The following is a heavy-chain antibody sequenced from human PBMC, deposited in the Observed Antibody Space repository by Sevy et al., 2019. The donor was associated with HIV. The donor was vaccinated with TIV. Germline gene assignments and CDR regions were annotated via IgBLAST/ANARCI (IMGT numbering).Heavy chain of an antibody. V-gene: IGHV3-33*01. J-gene: IGHJ3*02. D-gene: IGHD3-22*01. CDR1: GFTFSSYG. Sequence: GGSLRLSCAASGFTFSSYGMHWVRQAPGKGLEWVAVIWYDGSNKYYADSVKGRFTISRDNSKNTLYLQMNSLVAEDTAVYYWGREGPEGYYYDSSGYYGRAFDIWGQGTMVTVSS. CDR2: IWYDGSNK. CDR3: GREGPEGYYYDSSGYYGRAFDI.